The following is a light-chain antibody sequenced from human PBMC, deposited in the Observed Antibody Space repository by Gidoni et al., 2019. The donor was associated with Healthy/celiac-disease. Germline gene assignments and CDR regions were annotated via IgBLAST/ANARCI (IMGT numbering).Light chain of an antibody. J-gene: IGLJ2*01. CDR2: QDS. V-gene: IGLV3-1*01. Sequence: SYELTQPPSVSVSPGQTASITCSGDKLGDNYACWYQQKPGQSPVLVIYQDSKRPSGIPERFSGSNSGNTATLTISGTQAMDEADYYCQAWDSSTAVVGGGTKLTVL. CDR1: KLGDNY. CDR3: QAWDSSTAV.